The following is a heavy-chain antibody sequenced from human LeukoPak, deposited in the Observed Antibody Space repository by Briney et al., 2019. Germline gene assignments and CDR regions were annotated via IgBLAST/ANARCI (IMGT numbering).Heavy chain of an antibody. CDR3: ARVARSDYVDAFDI. CDR2: IYYSGST. D-gene: IGHD4-17*01. V-gene: IGHV4-39*01. J-gene: IGHJ3*02. CDR1: GGSISSSSYY. Sequence: SSETLSLTCTVSGGSISSSSYYWGCIRQPPGKGLECIGSIYYSGSTYYNPSLKSRVTISVDTSKNQFSLKLNSVTAADTAVYYCARVARSDYVDAFDIWGQGTMVTVSS.